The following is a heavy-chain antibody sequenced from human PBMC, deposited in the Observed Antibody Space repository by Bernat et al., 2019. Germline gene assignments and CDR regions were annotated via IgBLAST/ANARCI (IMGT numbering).Heavy chain of an antibody. CDR1: GFTFSNAW. J-gene: IGHJ5*02. V-gene: IGHV3-15*01. CDR2: IKSKTDGGAK. Sequence: EVQLVESGGGLVKPGGSLRLSCAASGFTFSNAWMSWVRQAPGKGLEWVGRIKSKTDGGAKDYAAPGKGRFTIPRDDSKNPLYLQMNSLKTEDTAVYYCTTDPGATLATWGQGTLVTVSS. D-gene: IGHD1-26*01. CDR3: TTDPGATLAT.